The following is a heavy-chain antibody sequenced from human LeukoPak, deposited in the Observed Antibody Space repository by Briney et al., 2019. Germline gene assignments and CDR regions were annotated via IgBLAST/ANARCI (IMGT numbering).Heavy chain of an antibody. D-gene: IGHD3-3*01. CDR2: IIPIFGTA. Sequence: GASVKVSCKASGGTFSSYAISWVRQAPGQGLEWMGGIIPIFGTANYAQKFQGRVTITADESTSTAYMELSSLRSEDTAVYYCARLSISEQKEWWFDPWGQGTLVTVSS. CDR3: ARLSISEQKEWWFDP. V-gene: IGHV1-69*13. J-gene: IGHJ5*02. CDR1: GGTFSSYA.